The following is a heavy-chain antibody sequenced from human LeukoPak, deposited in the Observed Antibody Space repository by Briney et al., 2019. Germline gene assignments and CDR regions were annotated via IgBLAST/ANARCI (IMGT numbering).Heavy chain of an antibody. J-gene: IGHJ6*03. V-gene: IGHV3-74*01. CDR2: INSDGSST. CDR3: ARVPGGNSYYYYMDV. Sequence: GGSLRLSCAASGFTVSSNYMSWVRQAPGKGLEWVSRINSDGSSTSYADSVKGRFTISRDNAKNTLYLQMNSLRAEDTAVYYCARVPGGNSYYYYMDVWGKGTTVTVSS. D-gene: IGHD2-15*01. CDR1: GFTVSSNY.